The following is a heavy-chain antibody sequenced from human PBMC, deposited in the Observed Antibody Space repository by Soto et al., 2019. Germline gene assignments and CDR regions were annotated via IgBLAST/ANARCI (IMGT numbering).Heavy chain of an antibody. D-gene: IGHD2-15*01. V-gene: IGHV3-23*01. J-gene: IGHJ4*02. CDR3: AKDGGVLVVAATHFDN. Sequence: GGSLRLSCAASGFTFSNYAMAWVRQSPGKGLEWVSGISGSGGSTYYADSVKGRFTISRDSYKNTLYLQMNSLRAEDTAVYYCAKDGGVLVVAATHFDNWGQGTLVTVSS. CDR1: GFTFSNYA. CDR2: ISGSGGST.